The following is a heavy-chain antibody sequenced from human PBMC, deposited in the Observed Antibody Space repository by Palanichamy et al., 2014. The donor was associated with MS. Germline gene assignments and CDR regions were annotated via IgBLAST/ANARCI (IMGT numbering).Heavy chain of an antibody. CDR2: IRNKVNSYST. J-gene: IGHJ4*02. Sequence: EVQLEESGGGFVQPGGSLRLSCAVSGFTFSDYYMDWVRQAPGKGLEWVARIRNKVNSYSTEYAASVKGRFTISRDESSNSLFLQMNGLKPEDTAVYYCTRGHNTDWRDVDYWGQGTLVTVSS. CDR3: TRGHNTDWRDVDY. CDR1: GFTFSDYY. D-gene: IGHD3-9*01. V-gene: IGHV3-72*01.